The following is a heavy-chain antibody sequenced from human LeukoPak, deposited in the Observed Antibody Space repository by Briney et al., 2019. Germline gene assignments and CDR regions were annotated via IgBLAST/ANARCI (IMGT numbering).Heavy chain of an antibody. V-gene: IGHV1-69*04. CDR1: GGTFSSYA. Sequence: SVKVSCKASGGTFSSYAISWVRQAPGQGLEWMGRIIPILGIANYAQKFQGRVTITADKSTSTAYMELSSLRSEDTAVYYCASRIAEADPFDYWGQGTLVTVSS. CDR3: ASRIAEADPFDY. J-gene: IGHJ4*02. CDR2: IIPILGIA. D-gene: IGHD6-19*01.